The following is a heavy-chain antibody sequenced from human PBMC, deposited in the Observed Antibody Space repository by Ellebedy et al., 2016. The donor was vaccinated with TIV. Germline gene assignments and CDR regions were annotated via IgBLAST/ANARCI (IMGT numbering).Heavy chain of an antibody. CDR3: ARDGDGSTRPQDY. D-gene: IGHD6-19*01. V-gene: IGHV1-18*01. CDR1: GYIFTNYG. CDR2: IRAYNGNT. J-gene: IGHJ4*02. Sequence: AASVKVSCKASGYIFTNYGISWVRQAPGQGLEWMGWIRAYNGNTKYTQHLQDRATMTTHTSTTTAYMELRGLRYDDTAVYYCARDGDGSTRPQDYWGQGTLVTVSS.